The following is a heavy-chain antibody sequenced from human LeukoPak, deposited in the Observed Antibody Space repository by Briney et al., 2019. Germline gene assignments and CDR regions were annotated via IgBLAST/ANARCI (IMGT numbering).Heavy chain of an antibody. V-gene: IGHV3-30*04. CDR3: ARDPIVVVPAAADRQYYYYGMGV. J-gene: IGHJ6*04. CDR2: ISYDGSNK. CDR1: GFTFSSYA. D-gene: IGHD2-2*01. Sequence: PGGSLRLSCAASGFTFSSYAMHWVRQAPGKGLEWVAVISYDGSNKYYADSVKGRFTISRDNSKNTLYLQMNSLRAEDTAVYYCARDPIVVVPAAADRQYYYYGMGVWGKGTTVTVSS.